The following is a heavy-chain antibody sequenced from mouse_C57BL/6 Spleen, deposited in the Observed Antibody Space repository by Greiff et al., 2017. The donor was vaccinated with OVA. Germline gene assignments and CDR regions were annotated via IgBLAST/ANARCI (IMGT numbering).Heavy chain of an antibody. CDR3: ARRREEYGSSNVGYFDV. Sequence: VQLQQSGPELVKPGASVKISCKASGYSFTGYYMHWVKQSHGNILDWIGYIYPYNGVSSYNQKFKGKATLTVDKSSSTAYMELRSLTSEDTAVDYGARRREEYGSSNVGYFDVWGTGTTVTVSS. D-gene: IGHD1-1*01. J-gene: IGHJ1*03. V-gene: IGHV1-31*01. CDR2: IYPYNGVS. CDR1: GYSFTGYY.